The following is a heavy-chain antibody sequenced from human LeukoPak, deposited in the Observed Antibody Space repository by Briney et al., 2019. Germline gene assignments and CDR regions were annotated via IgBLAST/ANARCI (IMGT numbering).Heavy chain of an antibody. CDR1: GYIFTSYW. Sequence: GESLQISCKGSGYIFTSYWIGWVRQLPGKGPEWMGIIYPGDSDTRYSPSFQGQVTISADKSISTAYLQWSSLKASDTAMYYCARSSSTVPSGYFDYWGQGTLVTVSS. J-gene: IGHJ4*02. V-gene: IGHV5-51*01. CDR3: ARSSSTVPSGYFDY. D-gene: IGHD4-17*01. CDR2: IYPGDSDT.